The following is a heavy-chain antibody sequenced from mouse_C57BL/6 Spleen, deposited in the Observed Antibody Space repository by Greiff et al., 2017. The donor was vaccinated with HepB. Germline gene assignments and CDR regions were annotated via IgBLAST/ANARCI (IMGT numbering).Heavy chain of an antibody. D-gene: IGHD1-1*01. J-gene: IGHJ1*03. CDR2: IDPETGGT. CDR3: TRTDYGSSYWYIDV. CDR1: GYTFTDYE. Sequence: VQLQQSGAELVRPGASVTLSCKASGYTFTDYEMHWVKQTPVHGLEWIGAIDPETGGTAYNQKFKGKAILTADKSSSTAYLELRSLTSEDSAVYYCTRTDYGSSYWYIDVWGTGTTVTVSS. V-gene: IGHV1-15*01.